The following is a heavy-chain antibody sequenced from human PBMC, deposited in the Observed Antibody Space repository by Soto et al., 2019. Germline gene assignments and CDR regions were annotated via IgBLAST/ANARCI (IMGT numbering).Heavy chain of an antibody. D-gene: IGHD2-8*01. CDR3: ARGHSTDCSNGVCSLFYNHEMDV. CDR1: GYSFTDYH. CDR2: INPKSGGT. J-gene: IGHJ6*02. V-gene: IGHV1-2*04. Sequence: ASVKVSCKASGYSFTDYHIHWVRQAPGQGLEWLGRINPKSGGTSTAQKFQGWVTMTRDRSISTVYMELTRLRSDDTAVYFCARGHSTDCSNGVCSLFYNHEMDVWGQGTRVTVSS.